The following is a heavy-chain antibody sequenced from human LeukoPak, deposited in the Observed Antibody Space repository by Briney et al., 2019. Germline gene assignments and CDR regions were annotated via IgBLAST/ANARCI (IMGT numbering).Heavy chain of an antibody. CDR1: GFTFSSYG. CDR2: INSDGSTT. D-gene: IGHD3-10*01. Sequence: GGSLRLSCAASGFTFSSYGMSWVRQAPGKGLVWVSRINSDGSTTTYADSVKGRFTISRDNAKNTLYLQMNSLRAEDTAVYFCTRGGVDYWGQGTLVTVSS. CDR3: TRGGVDY. V-gene: IGHV3-74*01. J-gene: IGHJ4*02.